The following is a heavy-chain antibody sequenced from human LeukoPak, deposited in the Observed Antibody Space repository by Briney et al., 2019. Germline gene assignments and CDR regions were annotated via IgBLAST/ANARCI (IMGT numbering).Heavy chain of an antibody. V-gene: IGHV3-23*01. CDR2: ISGSGGST. Sequence: PGGSLRLSCAASGSTFSSYAMSWVRQAPGKGLEWVSAISGSGGSTYYADSVKGRFTISRDNSKNTLYLQMNSLRAEDTAVYYCAKEKVGYGGNYHGTFDYWGQGTLVTVSS. D-gene: IGHD1-26*01. CDR3: AKEKVGYGGNYHGTFDY. J-gene: IGHJ4*02. CDR1: GSTFSSYA.